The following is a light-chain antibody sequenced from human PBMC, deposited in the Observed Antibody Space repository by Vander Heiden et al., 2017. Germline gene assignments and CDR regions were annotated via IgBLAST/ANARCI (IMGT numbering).Light chain of an antibody. CDR1: SLRNYY. CDR2: GKN. V-gene: IGLV3-19*01. CDR3: TSRDNSGNYRL. J-gene: IGLJ2*01. Sequence: SSELTQDPAVSVALGQTVRITCHGDSLRNYYATWYQQKPGQAPVFVIYGKNKRPSGIPERFSGSDSGNTASLTITGAQAEDEADYYCTSRDNSGNYRLFGGGTKLTVL.